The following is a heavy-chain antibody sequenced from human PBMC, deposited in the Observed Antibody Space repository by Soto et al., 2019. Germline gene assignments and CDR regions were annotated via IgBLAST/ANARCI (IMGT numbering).Heavy chain of an antibody. CDR2: IYYSGST. J-gene: IGHJ6*02. V-gene: IGHV4-39*01. Sequence: SETLSLTCTVSGGSISSSSYYWGWIRQPPGKGLEWIGSIYYSGSTYYNPSLKSRVTISVDTSKNQFSLKLSSVTAADTAVYYCAGTIAAAGLTNYYYYYGMDVWGQGTTVTVSS. CDR3: AGTIAAAGLTNYYYYYGMDV. D-gene: IGHD6-13*01. CDR1: GGSISSSSYY.